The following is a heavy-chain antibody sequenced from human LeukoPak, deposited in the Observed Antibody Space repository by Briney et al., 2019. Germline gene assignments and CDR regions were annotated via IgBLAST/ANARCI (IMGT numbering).Heavy chain of an antibody. V-gene: IGHV1-46*01. CDR2: INPSGGST. J-gene: IGHJ6*02. CDR1: GYTFTSYY. CDR3: ARGPVAGNYYYYGMDV. D-gene: IGHD6-19*01. Sequence: ASATVSCKASGYTFTSYYMHWVRQAPGQGLEWMGIINPSGGSTSYAQKFQGRVTMTRDTSTSTVYMELSSLRSEDTAVYYCARGPVAGNYYYYGMDVWGQGTTVTVSS.